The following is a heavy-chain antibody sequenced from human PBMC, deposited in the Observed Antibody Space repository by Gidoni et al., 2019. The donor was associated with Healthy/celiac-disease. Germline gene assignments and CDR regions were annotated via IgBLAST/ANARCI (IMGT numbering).Heavy chain of an antibody. CDR3: ARDKRGQDYYDSSGYYPDAFDI. Sequence: EVQLVESGGGLVKPGGSLRLSCAASGFTFSSYSMHWIRQAPGKGLEWVSSISSSSSYIYYADSVKGRFTISRDNAKNSLYLQMNSLRAEDTAVYYCARDKRGQDYYDSSGYYPDAFDIWGQGTMVTVSS. D-gene: IGHD3-22*01. J-gene: IGHJ3*02. CDR1: GFTFSSYS. CDR2: ISSSSSYI. V-gene: IGHV3-21*01.